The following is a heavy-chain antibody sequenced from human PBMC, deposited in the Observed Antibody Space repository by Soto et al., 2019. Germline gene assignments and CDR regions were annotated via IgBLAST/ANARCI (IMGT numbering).Heavy chain of an antibody. D-gene: IGHD2-8*02. V-gene: IGHV3-11*01. CDR1: GFTFGDYD. Sequence: QVQLVESGVGLVKPGGSLRLSCAASGFTFGDYDMSWIRQAPGKGLEWVSYISNGGSSIYYADSVKGRFTISRDNAKRSVFLQMNSLRAEDTAVYYCTRPCRYCNGGGPGNWFDPWGQGTLVTVSS. CDR2: ISNGGSSI. CDR3: TRPCRYCNGGGPGNWFDP. J-gene: IGHJ5*02.